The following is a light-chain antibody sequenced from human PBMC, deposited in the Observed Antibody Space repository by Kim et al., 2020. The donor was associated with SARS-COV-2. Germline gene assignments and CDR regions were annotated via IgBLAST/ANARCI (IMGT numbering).Light chain of an antibody. CDR1: QDINSW. J-gene: IGKJ5*01. CDR2: AAS. Sequence: ASVGERVTITCRAGQDINSWLAWYQQRPGKAPKSLIYAASNLQTGVPGRFSGSGSGTEFTLTIRSLQPEDFATYYCQQYVSYPNTFGQGTRLEIK. V-gene: IGKV1D-16*01. CDR3: QQYVSYPNT.